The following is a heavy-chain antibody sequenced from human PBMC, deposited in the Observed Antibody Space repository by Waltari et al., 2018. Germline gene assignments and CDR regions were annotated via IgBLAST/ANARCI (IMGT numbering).Heavy chain of an antibody. CDR2: LEPEDGET. D-gene: IGHD6-13*01. J-gene: IGHJ4*02. CDR3: ATDLGWGIAAAATPRR. Sequence: QVQLVQSGAEVKKPGASVKVSCKVSGYTLTELSMHWVRQAPGKGLEWMGGLEPEDGETIYAQKFQGRVTMTEDTSTDTAYMELSSLRSEDTAVYYCATDLGWGIAAAATPRRWGQGTLVTVSS. CDR1: GYTLTELS. V-gene: IGHV1-24*01.